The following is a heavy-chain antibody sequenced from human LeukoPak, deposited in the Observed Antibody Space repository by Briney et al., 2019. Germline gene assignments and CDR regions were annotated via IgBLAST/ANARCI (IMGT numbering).Heavy chain of an antibody. CDR1: GASMTVSSYY. V-gene: IGHV4-39*01. Sequence: SETLSLTCRVSGASMTVSSYYWAWIRQPPGQGLEWIGSFYYTGSAYYNASLESRVTISIDTSKSQFSLRMTYVSAADTAVYYCVAILRFPQKLELTYFDYWGRGTLVTVSS. D-gene: IGHD1-7*01. J-gene: IGHJ4*01. CDR3: VAILRFPQKLELTYFDY. CDR2: FYYTGSA.